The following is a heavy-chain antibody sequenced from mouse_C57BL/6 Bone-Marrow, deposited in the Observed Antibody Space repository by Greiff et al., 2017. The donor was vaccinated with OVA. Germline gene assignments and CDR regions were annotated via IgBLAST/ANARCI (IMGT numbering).Heavy chain of an antibody. CDR1: GYTFTDYN. CDR2: INPNNGGT. CDR3: ARAFLYYDYPFAY. Sequence: EVQLQESGPELVKPGASVKIPCQASGYTFTDYNMAWVKQSHGKSLEWIGDINPNNGGTIYNQKFKGKATLTVDKSSSTAYMELRSLTSEDTAVYYCARAFLYYDYPFAYWGQGTLVTVSA. V-gene: IGHV1-18*01. D-gene: IGHD2-4*01. J-gene: IGHJ3*01.